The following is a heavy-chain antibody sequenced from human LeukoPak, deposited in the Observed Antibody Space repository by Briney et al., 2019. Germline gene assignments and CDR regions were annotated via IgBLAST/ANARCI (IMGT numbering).Heavy chain of an antibody. CDR3: ASFSNCGGDCYRFDY. D-gene: IGHD2-21*02. CDR2: ISYSGST. Sequence: SETLSLTCTVSGGSISRYYWSWIRQPPGKGLEWIGYISYSGSTNYNPSLKSRVTISVDTSKNQFSPRLSSVTAADTAVYYCASFSNCGGDCYRFDYWGQGTLVTVSS. J-gene: IGHJ4*02. CDR1: GGSISRYY. V-gene: IGHV4-59*08.